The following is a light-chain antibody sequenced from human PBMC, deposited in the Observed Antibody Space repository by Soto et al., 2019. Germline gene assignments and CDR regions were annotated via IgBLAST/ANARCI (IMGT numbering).Light chain of an antibody. Sequence: DIQMTKSPSTMSASVGDRVTITCRASQSISSSLAWYQQKPGKAPKLLRYDASSLDSGVPSRFSGSGSGTEFTLTISSLQPDDFATYYCQQYNAYPLTFGQGTKVEIK. CDR1: QSISSS. CDR3: QQYNAYPLT. V-gene: IGKV1-5*01. CDR2: DAS. J-gene: IGKJ1*01.